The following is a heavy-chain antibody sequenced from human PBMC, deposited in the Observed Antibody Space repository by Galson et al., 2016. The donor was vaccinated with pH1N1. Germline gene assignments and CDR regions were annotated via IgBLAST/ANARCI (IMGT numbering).Heavy chain of an antibody. V-gene: IGHV3-74*01. D-gene: IGHD6-19*01. J-gene: IGHJ6*02. CDR3: ARVRQPGWAGYYYGMDV. CDR1: GFTFSSYW. CDR2: INSDGSST. Sequence: SLRLSCAASGFTFSSYWMHWVRQAPGKGLVWVSRINSDGSSTSYADSVNGRYTISRDNAKNTLYLQMNSLRAEDTAVYYCARVRQPGWAGYYYGMDVWGQGTTVTVSS.